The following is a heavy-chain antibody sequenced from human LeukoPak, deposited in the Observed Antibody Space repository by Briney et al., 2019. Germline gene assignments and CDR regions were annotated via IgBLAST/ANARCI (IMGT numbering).Heavy chain of an antibody. J-gene: IGHJ4*02. CDR2: IIPILGIA. CDR3: ARGGSYGFYFDY. Sequence: ASVKVSCKASGGTFSSYAIRWVRQAPGQGLEWMGRIIPILGIANYAQKFQGRVTITADKSTSTAYMELSSLRSEDTAVYYCARGGSYGFYFDYWGQGTLVTVSS. CDR1: GGTFSSYA. D-gene: IGHD5-18*01. V-gene: IGHV1-69*04.